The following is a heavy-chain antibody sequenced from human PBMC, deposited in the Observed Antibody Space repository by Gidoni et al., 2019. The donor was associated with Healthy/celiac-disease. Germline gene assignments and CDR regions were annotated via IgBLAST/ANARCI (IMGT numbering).Heavy chain of an antibody. D-gene: IGHD1-26*01. CDR3: ARSRIVGATFSHQTFDY. CDR1: GFTFSSYS. V-gene: IGHV3-48*04. J-gene: IGHJ4*02. Sequence: EVQLVESGGGLVQPGGSLRLSCAASGFTFSSYSMNWVRQAPGKGLEWVSYISSSSSTIYYADSVKGRFTISRDNAKNSLYLQMNSLRAEDTAVYYCARSRIVGATFSHQTFDYWGQGTLVTVSS. CDR2: ISSSSSTI.